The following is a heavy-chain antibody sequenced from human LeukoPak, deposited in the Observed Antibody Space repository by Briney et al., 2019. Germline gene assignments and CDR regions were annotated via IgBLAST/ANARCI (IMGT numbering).Heavy chain of an antibody. CDR3: AISYGGYVLDS. D-gene: IGHD5-12*01. V-gene: IGHV4-59*02. CDR1: GASVSNHY. J-gene: IGHJ4*02. CDR2: AYYSGST. Sequence: SETLSLTCSVSGASVSNHYCTWLRQTPGKRLEWLGYAYYSGSTNYNASLKSRVTISVDTSKNQFSLRLNSVTAADTAVYYCAISYGGYVLDSWGQGTLVIVSS.